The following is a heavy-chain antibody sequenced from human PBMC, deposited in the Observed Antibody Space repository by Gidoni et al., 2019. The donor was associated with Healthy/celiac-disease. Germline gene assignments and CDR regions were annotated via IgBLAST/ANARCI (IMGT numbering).Heavy chain of an antibody. J-gene: IGHJ3*02. CDR2: IYYSGST. V-gene: IGHV4-39*01. D-gene: IGHD2-15*01. Sequence: QLQLQESGPGLVKPSETLSLTCPVPGCSISSRSSYWAWIRPPPGKGLEWIGSIYYSGSTYYNPSLKSRVTISVDTSKNQFSLKLSSVTAADTAVYYCARGGVVVVAADAFDIWGQGTMVTVSS. CDR3: ARGGVVVVAADAFDI. CDR1: GCSISSRSSY.